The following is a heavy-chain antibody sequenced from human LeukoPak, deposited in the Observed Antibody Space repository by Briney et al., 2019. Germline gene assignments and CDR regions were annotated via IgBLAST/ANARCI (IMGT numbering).Heavy chain of an antibody. D-gene: IGHD3-22*01. V-gene: IGHV1-69*05. J-gene: IGHJ6*03. CDR3: ARTHYYDSSGYYLSDIYYYYMDV. CDR1: GGTFSSYA. CDR2: IIPIFGTA. Sequence: ASVKVSCKASGGTFSSYAISWVRQAPGQGLEWMGGIIPIFGTANYAQKSQGRVTITTDESTSTAYMELSSLRSEDTAVYYCARTHYYDSSGYYLSDIYYYYMDVWGKGTTVTVSS.